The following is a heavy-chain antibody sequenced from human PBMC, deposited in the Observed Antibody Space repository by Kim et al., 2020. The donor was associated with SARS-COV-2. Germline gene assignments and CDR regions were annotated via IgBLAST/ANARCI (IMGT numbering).Heavy chain of an antibody. Sequence: TNYAPKFPGRVTMTRDTSISPAYMELSRLRSDDTAVYYCARDSGQSPLGPWGQGTLVTVSS. J-gene: IGHJ5*02. CDR3: ARDSGQSPLGP. V-gene: IGHV1-2*02. CDR2: T. D-gene: IGHD3-16*01.